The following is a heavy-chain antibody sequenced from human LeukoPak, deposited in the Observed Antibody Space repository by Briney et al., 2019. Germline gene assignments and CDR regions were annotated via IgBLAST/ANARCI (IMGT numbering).Heavy chain of an antibody. CDR3: ARLNSGYWFDP. Sequence: SETLSLTCTVSGGSFSSYYWSWIRQPAGKGLEWIGHIYTSGTTNYNPSLKSRVTMSIDTSKNQFSLKLSSVTAADTAVYYCARLNSGYWFDPWGQGTLVTVSS. V-gene: IGHV4-4*07. D-gene: IGHD5-12*01. CDR2: IYTSGTT. CDR1: GGSFSSYY. J-gene: IGHJ5*02.